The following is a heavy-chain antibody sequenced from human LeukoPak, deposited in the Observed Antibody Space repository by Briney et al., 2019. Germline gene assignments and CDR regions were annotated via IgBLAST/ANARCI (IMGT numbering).Heavy chain of an antibody. CDR1: GFTFSSYG. D-gene: IGHD3-22*01. J-gene: IGHJ4*02. Sequence: GSLRLSCAASGFTFSSYGLHWVRQAPGKGLEWVSAISGSGGSTYYADSVKGRFTISRDNSKNTLYLQMNSLRAEDTAVYYCAKDDVDYYDSSGYYYWGQGTLVTVSS. CDR3: AKDDVDYYDSSGYYY. CDR2: ISGSGGST. V-gene: IGHV3-23*01.